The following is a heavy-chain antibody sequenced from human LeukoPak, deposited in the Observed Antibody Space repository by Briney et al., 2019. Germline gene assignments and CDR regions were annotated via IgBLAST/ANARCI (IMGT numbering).Heavy chain of an antibody. Sequence: GGSLRLSCAASGFTFSSYWMSWVRQAPGKGLEWVANIKQDGSEKYYVDSVKGRFTISRDNAKNSLYLQMNSLRAEDTAVYYCARGGILYGSGSYYQPGRYYMDVWGKGTTVTVSS. J-gene: IGHJ6*03. CDR3: ARGGILYGSGSYYQPGRYYMDV. D-gene: IGHD3-10*01. CDR2: IKQDGSEK. V-gene: IGHV3-7*03. CDR1: GFTFSSYW.